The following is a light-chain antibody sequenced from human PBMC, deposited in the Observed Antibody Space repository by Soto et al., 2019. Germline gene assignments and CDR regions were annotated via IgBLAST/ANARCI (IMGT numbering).Light chain of an antibody. Sequence: VLTQSPATLSQPSLAIANLSCSSSQSCSSSSAWYQQKPGQAPRLLIYDASNRATGIPDRFSGSGSGTDFTLTISRLEPEDFAVYYCQQYGSSGKFGKGTKVDIK. CDR3: QQYGSSGK. J-gene: IGKJ1*01. CDR1: QSCSSS. CDR2: DAS. V-gene: IGKV3-20*01.